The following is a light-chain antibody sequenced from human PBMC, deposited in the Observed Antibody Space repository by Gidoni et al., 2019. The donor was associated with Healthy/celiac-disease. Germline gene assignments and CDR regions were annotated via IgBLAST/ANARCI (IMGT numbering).Light chain of an antibody. V-gene: IGKV3-20*01. CDR3: QQYGSSPFT. J-gene: IGKJ3*01. CDR1: QCVRSSY. Sequence: EMVLTQSPGTLSLSPGERATLSCRASQCVRSSYLAWYQQKPGQAPRLLINGASSRATGIPDRFSGSGSGTDFTLTISRLEPEDFAVYYCQQYGSSPFTFGPGTKVDIK. CDR2: GAS.